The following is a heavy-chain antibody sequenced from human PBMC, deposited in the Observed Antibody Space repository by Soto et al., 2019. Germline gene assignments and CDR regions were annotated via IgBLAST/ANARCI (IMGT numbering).Heavy chain of an antibody. CDR2: ISYDGSNK. Sequence: QVQLVESGGGVVQPGRSLRLSCAASGFTFSSYGMHWVRQAPGKGLEWVAVISYDGSNKYYADSVKGRFTISRDNSKNTLYLQMNSLRAEDTAVYYCARDRGVITYWGQGTLVTVSS. D-gene: IGHD3-10*01. CDR3: ARDRGVITY. CDR1: GFTFSSYG. V-gene: IGHV3-30*03. J-gene: IGHJ4*02.